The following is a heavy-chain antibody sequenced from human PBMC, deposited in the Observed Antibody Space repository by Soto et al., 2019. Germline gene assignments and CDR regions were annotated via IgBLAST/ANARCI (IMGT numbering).Heavy chain of an antibody. Sequence: QVQLQESGPGLVKPSETLSLTCTVSGGSISSYYWSWIRQPPGKGLEWIGYIYYSGSTNYNPSLKSRVSISVDTSKNQVSLKLSSVTAADTAVYYCARGYHYDFWSGYYYDYYYYYYMDVWGKGTTVTVSS. V-gene: IGHV4-59*01. CDR3: ARGYHYDFWSGYYYDYYYYYYMDV. J-gene: IGHJ6*03. D-gene: IGHD3-3*01. CDR2: IYYSGST. CDR1: GGSISSYY.